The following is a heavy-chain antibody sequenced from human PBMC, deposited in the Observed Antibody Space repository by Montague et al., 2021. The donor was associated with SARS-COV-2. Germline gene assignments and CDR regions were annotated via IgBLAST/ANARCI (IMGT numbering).Heavy chain of an antibody. D-gene: IGHD2-2*01. CDR2: IYYSGST. Sequence: SETLSLTCTVSGGSISSSSYYWGWIRQPPGKELEWIGSIYYSGSTYYNPSLKSRVTISVDTSKNQFSLKLSSVTAADTAVYYCARLRDIVVVPAAFDYWGQGTLVTVSS. J-gene: IGHJ4*02. V-gene: IGHV4-39*01. CDR1: GGSISSSSYY. CDR3: ARLRDIVVVPAAFDY.